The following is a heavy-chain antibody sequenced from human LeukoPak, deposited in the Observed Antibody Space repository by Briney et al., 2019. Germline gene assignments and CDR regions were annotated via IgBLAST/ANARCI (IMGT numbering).Heavy chain of an antibody. CDR3: ARDWYCSSTSCYSDQDY. CDR2: INPNSGGT. D-gene: IGHD2-2*01. Sequence: GASVKVSCNAAGYTFTSYYMHWVRQAPGQGLEWMGWINPNSGGTNYAQKFQGRVTMTRDTSISTAYMELSRLRSDDTAVYYCARDWYCSSTSCYSDQDYWGQGTLVTVSS. J-gene: IGHJ4*02. CDR1: GYTFTSYY. V-gene: IGHV1-2*02.